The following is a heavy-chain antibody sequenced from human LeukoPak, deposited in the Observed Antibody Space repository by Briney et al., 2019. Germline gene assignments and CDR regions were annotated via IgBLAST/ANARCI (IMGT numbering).Heavy chain of an antibody. CDR3: ARGSASGIYPIDY. D-gene: IGHD5-12*01. CDR1: GGSFSVYY. CDR2: INHLGRT. J-gene: IGHJ4*02. V-gene: IGHV4-34*01. Sequence: SETLSLTCAVSGGSFSVYYWSWVRQPPGKGLEWIAEINHLGRTNYNPSLKSRATISIDTSKNQVFLKLSSVTAADTAVYYCARGSASGIYPIDYWGQGTLVTVSS.